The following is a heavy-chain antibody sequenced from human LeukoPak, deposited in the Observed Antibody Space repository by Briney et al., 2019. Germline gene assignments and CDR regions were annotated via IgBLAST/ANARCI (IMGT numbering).Heavy chain of an antibody. CDR1: GGSINNYY. CDR3: ARGQRRYSTSWFDS. Sequence: SETLSLTCTVSGGSINNYYWTWIRQPPGKGLEWIGEINHSGTTNYNPSLKSRVTISVDTSKNQFSLKLSSVTAADTAVYYCARGQRRYSTSWFDSWGQGTPVTVSS. D-gene: IGHD1-1*01. V-gene: IGHV4-34*01. CDR2: INHSGTT. J-gene: IGHJ5*01.